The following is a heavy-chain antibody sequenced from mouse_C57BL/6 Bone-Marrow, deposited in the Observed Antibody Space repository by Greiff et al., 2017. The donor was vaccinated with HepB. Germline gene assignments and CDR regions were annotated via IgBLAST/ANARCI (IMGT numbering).Heavy chain of an antibody. J-gene: IGHJ1*03. D-gene: IGHD1-1*01. CDR3: GSSLYWYFDV. Sequence: QVQLKQSGAELVRPGASVKLSCKASGYTFTDYYINWVKQRPGQGLEWIARIYPGSGNTYYNEKFKGKATLTAEKSSSTAYMQLSSLTSEDSAVYFCGSSLYWYFDVWGTGTTVTVSS. CDR2: IYPGSGNT. CDR1: GYTFTDYY. V-gene: IGHV1-76*01.